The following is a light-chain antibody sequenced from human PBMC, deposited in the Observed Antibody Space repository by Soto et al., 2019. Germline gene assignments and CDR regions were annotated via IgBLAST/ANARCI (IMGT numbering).Light chain of an antibody. CDR2: DAS. Sequence: EIVLTHSPATLSLSPGERATLSCRASQSVSSYLAWYQQKPGQAPRLLIYDASNRATGIPARFSGSGSGTDFTLTISSLQAEDVAVYYCQQYYNSPITFGQGTRLEIK. CDR3: QQYYNSPIT. CDR1: QSVSSY. J-gene: IGKJ5*01. V-gene: IGKV3-11*01.